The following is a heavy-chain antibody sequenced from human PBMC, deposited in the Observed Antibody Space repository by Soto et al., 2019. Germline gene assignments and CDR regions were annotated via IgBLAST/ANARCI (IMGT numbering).Heavy chain of an antibody. J-gene: IGHJ6*02. CDR3: AGIVATIEAPYYYYYGMDV. CDR1: GGTFSSYA. CDR2: IIPIFGTA. Sequence: SVKVSCKASGGTFSSYAISWVRQAPGQGLEWMGGIIPIFGTANYAQKFQGRVTITADESTSTAYMELSSLRSEDTAVYYCAGIVATIEAPYYYYYGMDVWGQGTTVTVSS. D-gene: IGHD5-12*01. V-gene: IGHV1-69*13.